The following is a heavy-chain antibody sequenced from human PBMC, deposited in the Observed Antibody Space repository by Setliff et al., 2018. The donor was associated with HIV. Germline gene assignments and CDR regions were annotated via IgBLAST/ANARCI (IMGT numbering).Heavy chain of an antibody. V-gene: IGHV4-31*03. J-gene: IGHJ5*02. D-gene: IGHD6-19*01. Sequence: SETLSLTCTVSGGPLSSGDYYWTWIRQHPEKGLDWIGYIYHSGTTYYNPSLRSRVSISIDTSKDQFSLALTSVTAADTGVYYCARVEAYSRGRGGFDPWGQGTLVTVSS. CDR2: IYHSGTT. CDR1: GGPLSSGDYY. CDR3: ARVEAYSRGRGGFDP.